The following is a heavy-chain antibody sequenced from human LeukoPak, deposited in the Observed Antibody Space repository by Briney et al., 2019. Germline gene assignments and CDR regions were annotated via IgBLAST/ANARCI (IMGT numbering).Heavy chain of an antibody. J-gene: IGHJ5*02. CDR1: GGSISSCPYY. D-gene: IGHD2-2*01. Sequence: SETLSLTCTVSGGSISSCPYYWGWIRQPPGKGLEWIGTIYYRGSTYSNPSLNSRVTISLDTSKNQFSLRLRSVTAADTALYYCARHYLSDGILSTFDPWGQGTLVTVSS. CDR3: ARHYLSDGILSTFDP. CDR2: IYYRGST. V-gene: IGHV4-39*01.